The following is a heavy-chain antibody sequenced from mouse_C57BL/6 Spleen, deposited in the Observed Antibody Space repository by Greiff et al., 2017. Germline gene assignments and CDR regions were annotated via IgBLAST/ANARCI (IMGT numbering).Heavy chain of an antibody. CDR1: GFTFSSYA. Sequence: EVKLVESGEGLVKPGGSLKLSCAASGFTFSSYAMSWVRQTPEKRLEWVAYISSGGDYIYYADTVKGRFTISRDNARNTLYLQMSSLKSEDTAMYDCTRDSDYGTKDYWGQGTSVTVSS. CDR2: ISSGGDYI. V-gene: IGHV5-9-1*02. CDR3: TRDSDYGTKDY. D-gene: IGHD1-1*01. J-gene: IGHJ4*01.